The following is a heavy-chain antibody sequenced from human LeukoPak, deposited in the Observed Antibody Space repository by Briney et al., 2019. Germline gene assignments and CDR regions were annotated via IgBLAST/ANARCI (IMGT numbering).Heavy chain of an antibody. Sequence: SETLSLTCAVYGGSFSGYYWSWIRQPPGKGLEWIGEINHSGSTNYNPSLKSRVTISVDTSKNQFSLKLSSVTAADTAVYYCARGGRWELRRFDYRGQGTLVTVSS. CDR1: GGSFSGYY. J-gene: IGHJ4*02. CDR2: INHSGST. D-gene: IGHD1-26*01. CDR3: ARGGRWELRRFDY. V-gene: IGHV4-34*01.